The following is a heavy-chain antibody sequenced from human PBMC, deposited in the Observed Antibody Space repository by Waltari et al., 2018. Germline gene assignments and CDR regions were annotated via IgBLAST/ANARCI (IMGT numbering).Heavy chain of an antibody. J-gene: IGHJ6*02. D-gene: IGHD1-20*01. CDR3: ASGYNWNAYYYYYGMDV. Sequence: QLQLQESGPGLVKPSETLSLTCTVSGGSIRSSSYYWGWIRQPPGKGLDWLGSIYYSGSTYYNPSLKRRVNKAEDTEKNQFSLKLSSVTAADTAVYYCASGYNWNAYYYYYGMDVWGQGTTVTVSS. CDR2: IYYSGST. V-gene: IGHV4-39*07. CDR1: GGSIRSSSYY.